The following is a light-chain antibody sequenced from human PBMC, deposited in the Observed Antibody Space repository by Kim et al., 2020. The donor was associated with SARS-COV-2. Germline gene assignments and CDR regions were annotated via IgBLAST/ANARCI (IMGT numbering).Light chain of an antibody. CDR2: GKN. CDR1: RHGSYY. CDR3: NSRDSSGNHVV. V-gene: IGLV3-19*01. Sequence: ALVQTVRITGHGDRHGSYYASWYQQEPGEAPVLVFYGKNNRPSGIPDRFSGSSSGNTASLTITGDQAEDEADYYCNSRDSSGNHVVFGGGTQLTVL. J-gene: IGLJ2*01.